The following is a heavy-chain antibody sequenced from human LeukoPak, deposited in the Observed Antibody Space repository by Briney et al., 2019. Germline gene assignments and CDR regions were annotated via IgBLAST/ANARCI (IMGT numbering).Heavy chain of an antibody. V-gene: IGHV4-4*07. D-gene: IGHD5-18*01. CDR3: ARDKSSYGFSYYMDV. CDR2: IYTSGST. Sequence: PSETLSLTCIVSGASITGYYWSWIRQPAGKGLEWIGRIYTSGSTNYNPSLKSRVTMSVDTSKNQFSLKLSSVTAADTAVYYCARDKSSYGFSYYMDVWGKGTTVTISS. CDR1: GASITGYY. J-gene: IGHJ6*03.